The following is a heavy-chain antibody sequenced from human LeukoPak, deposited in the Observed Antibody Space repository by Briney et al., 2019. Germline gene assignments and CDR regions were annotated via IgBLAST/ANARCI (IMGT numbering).Heavy chain of an antibody. CDR2: INPNGGIT. CDR3: ARGGPDYCNSITCYKGVFDP. D-gene: IGHD2-2*02. Sequence: ASVKVSCKASRYTFTSYYMHWVRQAPGQGLEWMGIINPNGGITDYAQNFQGRVTITRDTSTSTVSMELSSLRSEDTAVYYCARGGPDYCNSITCYKGVFDPWGQGTLVTVSS. V-gene: IGHV1-46*03. CDR1: RYTFTSYY. J-gene: IGHJ5*02.